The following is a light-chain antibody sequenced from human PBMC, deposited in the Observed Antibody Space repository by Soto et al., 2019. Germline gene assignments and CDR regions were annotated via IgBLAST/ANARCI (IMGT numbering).Light chain of an antibody. CDR3: QQYGSSPPAT. Sequence: EIVLTQSPGTLSLSPGERATLSCRASQSVSSSYLAWYQQKPGQAPRLLIYDASSRATGIPERFSGSGSGIDFTLTISRLEPEDFAVYYCQQYGSSPPATFGQGTKLEMK. CDR2: DAS. CDR1: QSVSSSY. V-gene: IGKV3-20*01. J-gene: IGKJ2*01.